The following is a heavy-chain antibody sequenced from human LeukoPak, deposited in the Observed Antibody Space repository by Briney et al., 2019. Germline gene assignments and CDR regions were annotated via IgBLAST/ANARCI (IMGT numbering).Heavy chain of an antibody. V-gene: IGHV4-59*08. CDR1: DGSISSYY. D-gene: IGHD6-19*01. CDR2: FYYSGSI. CDR3: ARPYSSALYGAFHI. Sequence: SETLSLTCTVSDGSISSYYWSWIPQSPGKGLEWIGYFYYSGSIKYNPSLKSRVTISVDTSKNQFSLKLSSGTAADTAVYYSARPYSSALYGAFHIWGQGTKVTVSS. J-gene: IGHJ3*02.